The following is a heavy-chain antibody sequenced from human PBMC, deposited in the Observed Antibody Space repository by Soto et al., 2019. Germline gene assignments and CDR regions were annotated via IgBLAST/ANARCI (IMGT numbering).Heavy chain of an antibody. V-gene: IGHV4-34*01. CDR3: ARGGGYYYGSGSYMNY. J-gene: IGHJ4*02. Sequence: QVQLQQWGAGLLKPSETLSLTCAVYGGSFSGYYWSWIRQPPGKGLEWIGEINHSGSTNYNPSLKCRVTVSVDTSKNQFSLKLSSVTAADTAVYYCARGGGYYYGSGSYMNYWGQGTLVTVSS. CDR2: INHSGST. D-gene: IGHD3-10*01. CDR1: GGSFSGYY.